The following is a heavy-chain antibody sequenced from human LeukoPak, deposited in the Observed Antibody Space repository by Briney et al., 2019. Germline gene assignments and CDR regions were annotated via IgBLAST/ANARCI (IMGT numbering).Heavy chain of an antibody. CDR1: GFTFSSYG. CDR2: ISSSSSYI. J-gene: IGHJ2*01. CDR3: ARVVAAAHWYFDL. V-gene: IGHV3-21*01. D-gene: IGHD6-13*01. Sequence: GGSLRLSCAASGFTFSSYGMNWVRQAPGKGLEWVSSISSSSSYIYYADSVKGRFTISRDNAKNSLYLQMNSLRAEDTAVYYCARVVAAAHWYFDLWGRGTLVTVSS.